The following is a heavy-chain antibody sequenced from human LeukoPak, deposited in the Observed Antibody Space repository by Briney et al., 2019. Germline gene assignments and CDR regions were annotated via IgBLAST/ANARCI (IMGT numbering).Heavy chain of an antibody. CDR3: ARVRAGYYDSSHYYYYYGMDV. J-gene: IGHJ6*02. CDR2: MNPNSGNT. V-gene: IGHV1-8*02. CDR1: GGTFSSYA. D-gene: IGHD3-22*01. Sequence: ASVKVSCKASGGTFSSYAISWVRQAPGQGLEWMGWMNPNSGNTGYAQKFQGRVTMTRNTSISTAYMELSSLRSEDTAVYYCARVRAGYYDSSHYYYYYGMDVWGQGTTVTVSS.